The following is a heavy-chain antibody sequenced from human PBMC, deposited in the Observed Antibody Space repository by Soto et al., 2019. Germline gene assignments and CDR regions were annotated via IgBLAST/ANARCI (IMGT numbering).Heavy chain of an antibody. CDR1: GGSFSGYY. Sequence: SETLSLTCAVYGGSFSGYYWSWIRQPPGKGLEWIGEINHSGSTNYNPSLKSRVTISVDTSKNQFSLKLSSVTAADTAVYYCTRGSGYYYDSSGLGYWGQGTLVTVSS. V-gene: IGHV4-34*01. CDR3: TRGSGYYYDSSGLGY. CDR2: INHSGST. D-gene: IGHD3-22*01. J-gene: IGHJ4*02.